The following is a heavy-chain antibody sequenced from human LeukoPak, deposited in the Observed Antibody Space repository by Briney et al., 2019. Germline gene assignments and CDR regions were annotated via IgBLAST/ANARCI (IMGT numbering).Heavy chain of an antibody. CDR1: GGSFSGYY. CDR3: ARAYYYGSGSYAFDI. CDR2: IYYSGST. V-gene: IGHV4-59*01. D-gene: IGHD3-10*01. Sequence: SETLSLTCAVYGGSFSGYYWSWTRQPPGKGLEWIGYIYYSGSTNYNPSLKSRVTISVDTSKNQFSLKLSSVTAADTAVYYCARAYYYGSGSYAFDIWGQGTMVTVSS. J-gene: IGHJ3*02.